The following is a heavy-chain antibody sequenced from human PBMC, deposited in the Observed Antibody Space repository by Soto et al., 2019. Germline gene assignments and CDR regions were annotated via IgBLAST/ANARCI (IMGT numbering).Heavy chain of an antibody. J-gene: IGHJ4*02. CDR2: ISYDGSNK. CDR3: AKDYERYSGSYWYDY. D-gene: IGHD1-26*01. V-gene: IGHV3-30*18. CDR1: GFTFSSYG. Sequence: QVQLVESGGGVVQPGRSLRLSCAASGFTFSSYGMHWVRQAPGKGLEWVAVISYDGSNKYYADSVKGRFTISRDNSKNTLYLQMNSLRAEDTAVYYCAKDYERYSGSYWYDYWGQGTLVTVSS.